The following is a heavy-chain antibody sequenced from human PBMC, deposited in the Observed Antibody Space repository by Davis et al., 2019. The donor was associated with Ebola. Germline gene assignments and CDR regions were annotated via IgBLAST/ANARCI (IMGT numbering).Heavy chain of an antibody. J-gene: IGHJ4*02. CDR3: AKDPNTVGADGY. CDR2: ISYDGSNK. CDR1: GFTFSSYG. Sequence: PGGSLRLSCAASGFTFSSYGMHWVRQAPGKGLEWVAVISYDGSNKYYADSVKGRFTISRDNSKNTLYLQMNSLRAEDTAVYYCAKDPNTVGADGYWGQGTLVTVSS. V-gene: IGHV3-30*18. D-gene: IGHD1-26*01.